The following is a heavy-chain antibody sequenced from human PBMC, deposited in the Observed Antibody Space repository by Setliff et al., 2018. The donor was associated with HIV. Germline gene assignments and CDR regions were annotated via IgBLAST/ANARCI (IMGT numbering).Heavy chain of an antibody. Sequence: SVKVSCKASGGTFSSYAISWVRQAPGQGLEWMGGVIPIFGTANYAQKFQGRVTITADESTSTAYMELSSLRSEDTAVFYCTIRGFGSGTVLLDYWGQGTLVTVSS. CDR2: VIPIFGTA. CDR1: GGTFSSYA. D-gene: IGHD3-10*01. J-gene: IGHJ4*02. CDR3: TIRGFGSGTVLLDY. V-gene: IGHV1-69*13.